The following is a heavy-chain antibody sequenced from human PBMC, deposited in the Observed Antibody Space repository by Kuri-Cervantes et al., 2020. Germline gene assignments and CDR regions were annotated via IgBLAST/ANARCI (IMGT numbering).Heavy chain of an antibody. CDR2: ISGSGGST. CDR3: AKGQIGQQLVLDY. CDR1: GGSISSSN. Sequence: GGSLRLSCAVSGGSISSSNWWSWVRQPPGKGLEWVSAISGSGGSTYYADSVKGRFTISRDNSKNTVYLQMNSLRAEDTAVYYCAKGQIGQQLVLDYWGQGTLVTVSS. D-gene: IGHD6-13*01. J-gene: IGHJ4*02. V-gene: IGHV3-23*01.